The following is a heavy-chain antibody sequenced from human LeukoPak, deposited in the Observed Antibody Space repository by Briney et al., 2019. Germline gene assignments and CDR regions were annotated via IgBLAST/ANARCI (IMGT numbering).Heavy chain of an antibody. V-gene: IGHV3-30*18. CDR2: ISYDGSNK. Sequence: GGSLRLSCAASGFTFSSYGMHWVRQAPGKGPEWVAFISYDGSNKYYADSVKGRFTISRDNSKNTLYLQMNSLRAEDTAVYYCAKDRRSGDYGYCGGDCYSTWGQGTLVTVSS. CDR3: AKDRRSGDYGYCGGDCYST. J-gene: IGHJ4*02. CDR1: GFTFSSYG. D-gene: IGHD2-21*02.